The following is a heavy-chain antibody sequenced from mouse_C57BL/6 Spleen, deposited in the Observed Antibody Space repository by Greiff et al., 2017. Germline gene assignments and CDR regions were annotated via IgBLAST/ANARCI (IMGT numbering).Heavy chain of an antibody. CDR1: GFTFSSYA. CDR3: TREDYSNYEAY. V-gene: IGHV5-9-1*02. CDR2: ISSGGDYI. J-gene: IGHJ3*01. D-gene: IGHD2-5*01. Sequence: EVKLQESGEGLVKPGGSLKLSCAASGFTFSSYAMSWVRQTPEKRLEWVAYISSGGDYIYYADTVKGRFTISRDNARNTLYLQMSSLKSEDTAMYYCTREDYSNYEAYWGQGTLVTVSA.